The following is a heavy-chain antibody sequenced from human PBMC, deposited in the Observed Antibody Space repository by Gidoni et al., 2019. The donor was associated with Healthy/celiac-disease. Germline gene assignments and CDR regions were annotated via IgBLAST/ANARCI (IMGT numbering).Heavy chain of an antibody. Sequence: QLQLQESGPGLVKPSETLSLTCTVSGGSISSSSYYWGWIRQPPGKGLEWIGSIYYSGSTYYNPSLKSRVTISVDTSKNQFSLKLSSVTAADTAVYYCATPTYNYYGSGSYYYWGQGTLVTVSS. V-gene: IGHV4-39*01. CDR2: IYYSGST. J-gene: IGHJ4*02. CDR1: GGSISSSSYY. CDR3: ATPTYNYYGSGSYYY. D-gene: IGHD3-10*01.